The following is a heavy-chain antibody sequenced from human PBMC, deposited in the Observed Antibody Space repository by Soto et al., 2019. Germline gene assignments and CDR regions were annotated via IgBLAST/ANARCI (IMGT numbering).Heavy chain of an antibody. Sequence: SETLSLTCTVSGGSISSYYWSWIRQPPGKGLEWIGYIYYSGSTNYNPSLKSRVTISVDTSKNQFSLKLSSVTAADTAVYYCARGSTSFRGLCDYWGQGTLVTVSS. CDR2: IYYSGST. J-gene: IGHJ4*02. V-gene: IGHV4-59*01. CDR1: GGSISSYY. CDR3: ARGSTSFRGLCDY. D-gene: IGHD2-2*01.